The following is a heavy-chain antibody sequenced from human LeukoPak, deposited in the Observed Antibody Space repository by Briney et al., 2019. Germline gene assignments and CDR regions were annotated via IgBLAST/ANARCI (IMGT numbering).Heavy chain of an antibody. CDR2: ISGSGGST. CDR1: GFTFSSYA. V-gene: IGHV3-23*01. CDR3: AKVRDSSSWWPVFHY. Sequence: SGGSLRLSCAASGFTFSSYAMSWVRQAPGKGLEWVSAISGSGGSTYYADSVKGRFTISRDNSKNTLYLQMNSLRAEDTAVYYCAKVRDSSSWWPVFHYWGQGTLVTVSS. D-gene: IGHD6-13*01. J-gene: IGHJ4*02.